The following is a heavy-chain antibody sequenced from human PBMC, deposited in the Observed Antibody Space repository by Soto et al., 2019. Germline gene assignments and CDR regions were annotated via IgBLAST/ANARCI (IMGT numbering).Heavy chain of an antibody. CDR2: ISSSSSYI. CDR3: ARDIGEMSAV. V-gene: IGHV3-21*06. CDR1: GFTFSSST. Sequence: PGGSLRLSCTGSGFTFSSSTMTLVRQGPGKGLEWVSSISSSSSYIYFADSLKGRFTISRDNAKNSLYLQMNSLRAEDTAVYYCARDIGEMSAVWGQGTQVTVSS. D-gene: IGHD3-10*01. J-gene: IGHJ4*02.